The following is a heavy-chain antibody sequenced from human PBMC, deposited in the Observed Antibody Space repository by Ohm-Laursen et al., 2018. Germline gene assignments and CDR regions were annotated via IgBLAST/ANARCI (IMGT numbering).Heavy chain of an antibody. V-gene: IGHV3-7*01. CDR3: ASERLLRN. D-gene: IGHD4-17*01. J-gene: IGHJ4*02. CDR1: GFTFSSYW. CDR2: IKQDGNEK. Sequence: SLRLSCAVSGFTFSSYWMSWVRQAPGKGLEWVANIKQDGNEKYYVDSVKGRFTVSRDNAKNSLYLQMNSLRAEDTAVYYCASERLLRNWGQGTLVTVSS.